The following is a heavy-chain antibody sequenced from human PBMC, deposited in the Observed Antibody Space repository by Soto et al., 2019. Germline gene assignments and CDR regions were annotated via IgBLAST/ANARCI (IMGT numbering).Heavy chain of an antibody. Sequence: ASVKVSCKASGYTFTSYYMHWVRQAPGQGLEWMGIINPSGGSTSYAQKFQGRVTMTRDTSTSTVYMELSSLRSEDTAVYYCARGSCSGGSCYFSFPFDYWGQGTLVTVSS. CDR1: GYTFTSYY. CDR2: INPSGGST. CDR3: ARGSCSGGSCYFSFPFDY. V-gene: IGHV1-46*03. J-gene: IGHJ4*02. D-gene: IGHD2-15*01.